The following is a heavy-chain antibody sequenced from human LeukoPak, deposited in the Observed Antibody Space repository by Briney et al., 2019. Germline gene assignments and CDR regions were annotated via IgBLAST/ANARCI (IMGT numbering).Heavy chain of an antibody. CDR3: ARSGYSSSWYYFDY. V-gene: IGHV4-59*08. CDR1: GGSISSYY. Sequence: SETLSLTCTVSGGSISSYYWSWIRQPPGKGLEWIGYIYYSGSTDYNPSLKSRVTISIDTSKNQFSLKLSSVTAADTAVYYCARSGYSSSWYYFDYWGQGTLVTVSS. D-gene: IGHD6-13*01. J-gene: IGHJ4*02. CDR2: IYYSGST.